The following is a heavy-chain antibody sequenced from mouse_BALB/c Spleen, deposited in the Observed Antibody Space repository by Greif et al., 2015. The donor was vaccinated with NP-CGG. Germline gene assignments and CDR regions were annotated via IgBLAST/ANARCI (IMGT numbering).Heavy chain of an antibody. J-gene: IGHJ3*01. CDR3: AKHYDYDWFAY. D-gene: IGHD2-4*01. Sequence: EVKVVESGGDLVKPGGSLKLSCAASGFTFSSYGMSWVRQTPDKRLEWVATISSGGSYTYYPDSVKGRFTISRDNAKNTLYLQMSSLKSEDTAMYYCAKHYDYDWFAYWGQGTLVTVSA. CDR2: ISSGGSYT. V-gene: IGHV5-6*01. CDR1: GFTFSSYG.